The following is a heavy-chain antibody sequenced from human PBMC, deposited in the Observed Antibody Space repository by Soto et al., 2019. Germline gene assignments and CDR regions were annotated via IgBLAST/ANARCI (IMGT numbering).Heavy chain of an antibody. V-gene: IGHV1-69*01. CDR2: IIPTLGTP. J-gene: IGHJ6*02. Sequence: QVQLVQSGAEMKKPGSSVKVSCKASGGTFSTHAISWVRQAPGQGLEWLGGIIPTLGTPNYAQKFQGRVTVTADEYTSTAYMELSRLTSEDTAVYYCARAAFRSGYYGYYYGMDVWGQGTAVNV. CDR1: GGTFSTHA. D-gene: IGHD3-3*01. CDR3: ARAAFRSGYYGYYYGMDV.